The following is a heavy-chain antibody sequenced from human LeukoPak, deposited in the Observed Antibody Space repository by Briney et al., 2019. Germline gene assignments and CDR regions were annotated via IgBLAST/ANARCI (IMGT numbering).Heavy chain of an antibody. Sequence: ASVKVSCKASGYTFTGYYMHWVRQAPGQGLEWMGWINPNSGGTNYAQKCQGRVTMTRDTSISTAYMELSRLRSDDTAVYYCARPKYSSGVWSFHYWGQGTLVTVSS. D-gene: IGHD6-19*01. CDR2: INPNSGGT. CDR3: ARPKYSSGVWSFHY. V-gene: IGHV1-2*02. CDR1: GYTFTGYY. J-gene: IGHJ4*02.